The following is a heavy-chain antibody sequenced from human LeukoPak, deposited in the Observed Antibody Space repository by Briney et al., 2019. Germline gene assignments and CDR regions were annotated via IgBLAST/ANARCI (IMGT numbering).Heavy chain of an antibody. CDR1: GFTFSSYW. CDR3: ARGQQVVD. J-gene: IGHJ4*02. V-gene: IGHV3-74*01. CDR2: TDGSST. D-gene: IGHD6-13*01. Sequence: GGSLRLSCAASGFTFSSYWMHWVRQAPRKGLVWVSRTDGSSTSYADSVKGRFTISRDNAKNTLYLQMNSLRAEDTAVYYCARGQQVVDWGQGTLVTVSS.